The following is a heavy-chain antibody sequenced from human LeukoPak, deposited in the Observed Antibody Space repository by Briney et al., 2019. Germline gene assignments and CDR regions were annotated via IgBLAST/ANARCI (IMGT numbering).Heavy chain of an antibody. CDR2: IYPGDSDT. CDR1: GYSFTNCW. J-gene: IGHJ4*02. CDR3: ARRSTKVRGAYYFDY. D-gene: IGHD3-10*01. V-gene: IGHV5-51*01. Sequence: GESLKISCKGSGYSFTNCWIAWVRQVPGKGLEWMGIIYPGDSDTRYSPSLQGQVTISADKSISTAYLQWSSLKASDTAMYYCARRSTKVRGAYYFDYWGQGTLVTVSS.